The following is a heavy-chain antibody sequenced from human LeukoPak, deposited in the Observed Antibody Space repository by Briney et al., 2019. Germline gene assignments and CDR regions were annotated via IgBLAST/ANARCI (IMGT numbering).Heavy chain of an antibody. CDR2: IYPGDSDT. J-gene: IGHJ4*02. Sequence: GESLKISCKGSGYYFSTYWIGWVRQMPGKGLEWMGIIYPGDSDTRYSPSFQGQVTISADKSISTAYLQWSSLKASDTAMYYCARQYYDFWSGYYTAFDYWGQGTLVTVSS. CDR3: ARQYYDFWSGYYTAFDY. D-gene: IGHD3-3*01. V-gene: IGHV5-51*01. CDR1: GYYFSTYW.